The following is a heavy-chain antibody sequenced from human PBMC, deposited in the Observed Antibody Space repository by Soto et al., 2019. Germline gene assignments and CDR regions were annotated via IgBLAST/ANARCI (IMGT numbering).Heavy chain of an antibody. J-gene: IGHJ5*02. Sequence: QVQLQQWGAGLLKPSETLSLTCAVYGGSFSGYYWSWIRQPPGKGLEWIGEINHSGSTNYNPSLKSQVTISVDPSKNQFSLKLSSVTAADTAVYYCARTPRRGYSGYDARFDPWGQGTLVTVSS. V-gene: IGHV4-34*01. D-gene: IGHD5-12*01. CDR3: ARTPRRGYSGYDARFDP. CDR2: INHSGST. CDR1: GGSFSGYY.